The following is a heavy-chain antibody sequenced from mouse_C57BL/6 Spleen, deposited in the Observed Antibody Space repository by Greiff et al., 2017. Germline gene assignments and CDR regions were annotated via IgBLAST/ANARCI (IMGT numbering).Heavy chain of an antibody. J-gene: IGHJ3*01. V-gene: IGHV1-80*01. CDR3: ARSDSSGYSWCAY. Sequence: VQLQQSGAELVKPGASVKISCKASGYAFSSYWMNWVKQRPGKGLAWIGQIYPGDGDTNYNGKFKGKATLTADKSSSTAYMQLSSLTSEDSAVYFCARSDSSGYSWCAYWGQGTLVTVSA. CDR1: GYAFSSYW. D-gene: IGHD3-2*02. CDR2: IYPGDGDT.